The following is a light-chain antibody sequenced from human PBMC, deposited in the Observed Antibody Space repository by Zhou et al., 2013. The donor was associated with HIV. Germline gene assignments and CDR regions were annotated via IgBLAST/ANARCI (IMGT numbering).Light chain of an antibody. CDR3: QQYIGYSRT. CDR2: KAS. J-gene: IGKJ1*01. Sequence: DIQMTQSPSTLSASVGDRVTITCRASQSINDWLAWYQLKPGKAPKLLIHKASSLESGVPSRFRGSGSGTEFTLTINSLQPDDFATYYCQQYIGYSRTFGQGTKVE. V-gene: IGKV1-5*03. CDR1: QSINDW.